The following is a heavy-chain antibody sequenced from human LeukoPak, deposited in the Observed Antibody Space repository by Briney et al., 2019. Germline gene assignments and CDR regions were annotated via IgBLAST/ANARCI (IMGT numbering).Heavy chain of an antibody. Sequence: GGSLRLSCVASGFPFSLYGMHWFRQAPGKGLEWVAYLSYKGNSENYVDSVKGRFSISRDNSRNTLYLQMNSLRSDDTAVYYCAKKGAHTRTGGAVDYCGQGTLVTVSS. D-gene: IGHD1-14*01. CDR2: LSYKGNSE. V-gene: IGHV3-30*18. CDR1: GFPFSLYG. J-gene: IGHJ4*02. CDR3: AKKGAHTRTGGAVDY.